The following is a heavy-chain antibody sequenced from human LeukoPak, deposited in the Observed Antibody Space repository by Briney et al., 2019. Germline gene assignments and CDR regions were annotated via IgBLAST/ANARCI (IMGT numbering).Heavy chain of an antibody. CDR1: GLALRNYH. CDR3: AATGR. V-gene: IGHV3-69-1*02. CDR2: IHETGDS. Sequence: GGSLRLSCVGSGLALRNYHVTWVRQAPGKGLEWVADIHETGDSHYADSVKGRLTISRENAKNSVYLQMNSLRADDTAVYYCAATGRWGQGTLVAVSS. J-gene: IGHJ4*02.